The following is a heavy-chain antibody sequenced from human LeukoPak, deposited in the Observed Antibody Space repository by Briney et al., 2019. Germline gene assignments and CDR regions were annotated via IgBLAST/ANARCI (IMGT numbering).Heavy chain of an antibody. CDR3: ARGRLAARPRTNWFDP. V-gene: IGHV4-34*01. J-gene: IGHJ5*02. CDR1: GGSFSGYY. D-gene: IGHD6-6*01. CDR2: INHSGST. Sequence: SETLSLTCAVYGGSFSGYYWSWIRQPPGKGLEWIGEINHSGSTNYNPSLKSRVTISVDTSKNQFSLKLSSVTAADTAVYYCARGRLAARPRTNWFDPWGQGTLVTVSP.